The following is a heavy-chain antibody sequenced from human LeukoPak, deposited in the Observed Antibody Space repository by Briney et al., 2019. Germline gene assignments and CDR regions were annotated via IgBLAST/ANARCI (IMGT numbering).Heavy chain of an antibody. CDR2: SGST. CDR1: GYSISSGYY. CDR3: ARDRYDFWSGYYGWFDP. Sequence: SETLSLTCTVSGYSISSGYYWGWIRQPPGKGLEWIGSGSTYYNPSLKSRVTISVDTSKNQFSLKLSSVTAADTAVYYCARDRYDFWSGYYGWFDPWAREPWSPSPQ. D-gene: IGHD3-3*01. J-gene: IGHJ5*02. V-gene: IGHV4-38-2*02.